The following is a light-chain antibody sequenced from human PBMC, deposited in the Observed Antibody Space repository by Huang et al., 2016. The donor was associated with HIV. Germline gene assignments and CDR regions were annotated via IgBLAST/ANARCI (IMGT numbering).Light chain of an antibody. Sequence: DIQMTQSPSSLSASVGDRVTITCRTSQSITTYLNWYQQKPGKAPILLIYAASSLQSGGPSRVTGSGFGTDFALTISSLQPEDFATYYCQQTYSTITFGQGTRLDIK. V-gene: IGKV1-39*01. CDR2: AAS. J-gene: IGKJ5*01. CDR1: QSITTY. CDR3: QQTYSTIT.